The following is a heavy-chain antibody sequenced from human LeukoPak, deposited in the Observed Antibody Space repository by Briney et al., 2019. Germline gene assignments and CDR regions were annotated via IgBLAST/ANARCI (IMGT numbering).Heavy chain of an antibody. V-gene: IGHV1-69*05. CDR3: ARGELGDRSGFSFFDY. CDR2: VIAIFGRI. CDR1: GGTFNSYG. Sequence: GASAKVSCKAPGGTFNSYGISWVRQAPGQGLEWMGGVIAIFGRIKYGQKFQGRATITTDESTSTAYMELSSLTSEDTGVYYCARGELGDRSGFSFFDYWGQGTLVTVSS. D-gene: IGHD3-22*01. J-gene: IGHJ4*02.